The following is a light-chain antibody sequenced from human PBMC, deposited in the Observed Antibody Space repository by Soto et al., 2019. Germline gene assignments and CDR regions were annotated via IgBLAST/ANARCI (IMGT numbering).Light chain of an antibody. CDR2: AAS. V-gene: IGKV1-9*01. CDR3: QQLNSYPLT. J-gene: IGKJ4*01. Sequence: IQLSHSPSSLSASVGDRVXITCRASQGISSYLAWYQQKPGKAPKLLIYAASTLQSGVPSRFSGSGSGTDFTLTISSLQPEDFATYYCQQLNSYPLTFGGGTKVDIK. CDR1: QGISSY.